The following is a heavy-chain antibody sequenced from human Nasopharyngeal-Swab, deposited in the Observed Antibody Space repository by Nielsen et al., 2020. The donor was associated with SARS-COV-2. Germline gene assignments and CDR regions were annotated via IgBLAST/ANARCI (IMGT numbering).Heavy chain of an antibody. D-gene: IGHD4/OR15-4a*01. Sequence: VRQAHGQGIEWLGIINPSGGSTSYAQKFQGRVTMTRDTSTSTVYMELSSLRSEDTAVYYCARDPTPTGASVLYSYYYGMDVWGQGTTVTVSS. CDR2: INPSGGST. J-gene: IGHJ6*02. V-gene: IGHV1-46*01. CDR3: ARDPTPTGASVLYSYYYGMDV.